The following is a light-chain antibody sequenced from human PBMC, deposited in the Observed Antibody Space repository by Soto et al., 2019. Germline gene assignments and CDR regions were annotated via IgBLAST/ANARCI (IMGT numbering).Light chain of an antibody. CDR3: SSYAGNNICYV. J-gene: IGLJ1*01. Sequence: QSALTQPPSASGSPGQSVTISCTGTSSDIGGYNFVSWYQQYPGKAPKLMIFEVTKRPSGVPDRFSGSKSGNTASLTVSGLQAEDEADYHCSSYAGNNICYVFGTGTKLTVL. V-gene: IGLV2-8*01. CDR1: SSDIGGYNF. CDR2: EVT.